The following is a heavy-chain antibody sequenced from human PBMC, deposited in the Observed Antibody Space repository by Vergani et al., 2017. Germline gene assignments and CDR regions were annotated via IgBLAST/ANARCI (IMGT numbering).Heavy chain of an antibody. CDR3: ARDHAMVTGYYYYMDV. Sequence: QVQLVQSGAEVKKPGSSVKVSCKASGGTFSSYAISWVRQAPGQGLEWMGGISPIFGTANYAQKFQGRVTITADESTSTAYMELSSLRSEDTAVYYCARDHAMVTGYYYYMDVWGKGTTVTVSS. D-gene: IGHD5-18*01. CDR1: GGTFSSYA. CDR2: ISPIFGTA. V-gene: IGHV1-69*01. J-gene: IGHJ6*03.